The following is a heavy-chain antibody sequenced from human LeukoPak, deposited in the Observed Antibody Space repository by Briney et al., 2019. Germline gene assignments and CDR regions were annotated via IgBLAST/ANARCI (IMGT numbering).Heavy chain of an antibody. D-gene: IGHD5-18*01. V-gene: IGHV1-2*02. J-gene: IGHJ4*02. CDR2: INPNSGGT. CDR1: GYTFTDYY. Sequence: SVKVSCKASGYTFTDYYMHWVRQAPGQGLEWMGWINPNSGGTNYAQKFQGRVTMTRDTSITTAYMELSGLRSDDTAVYYCARTWIQVWCPDFDYWGQGSLVTVSS. CDR3: ARTWIQVWCPDFDY.